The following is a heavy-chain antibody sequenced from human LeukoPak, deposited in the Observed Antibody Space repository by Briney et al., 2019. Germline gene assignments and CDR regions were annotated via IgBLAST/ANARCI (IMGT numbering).Heavy chain of an antibody. CDR2: IYREGTT. CDR3: AKTGGPWD. D-gene: IGHD7-27*01. V-gene: IGHV3-53*01. CDR1: GFTVITSY. J-gene: IGHJ4*02. Sequence: SGGSLRLSCAASGFTVITSYMSWVRQAPGKGLEWVSVIYREGTTYYADSVKGRFTISRDNSKNTLYLQMNCLRVEDTAVYYCAKTGGPWDWGQGTLVTVSS.